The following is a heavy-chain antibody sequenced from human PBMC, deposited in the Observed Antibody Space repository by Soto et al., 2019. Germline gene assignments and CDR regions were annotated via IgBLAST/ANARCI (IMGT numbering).Heavy chain of an antibody. V-gene: IGHV2-5*02. CDR1: GFSLSTSGVG. D-gene: IGHD3-22*01. Sequence: QITLKESGPTLVKPTQTLTLTCTFSGFSLSTSGVGVGWIRQPPGKALEWLALIYWDDDKRYSPSLKSRLTITKHTSKNQVVLTITNMHPVDTATYYCPHKAQTYYYDSAFWYWGQATLVTVSS. J-gene: IGHJ4*02. CDR3: PHKAQTYYYDSAFWY. CDR2: IYWDDDK.